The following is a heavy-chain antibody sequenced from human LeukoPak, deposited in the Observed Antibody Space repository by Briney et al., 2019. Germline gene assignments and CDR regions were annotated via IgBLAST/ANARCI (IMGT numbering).Heavy chain of an antibody. V-gene: IGHV4-39*01. CDR2: IYYSGST. J-gene: IGHJ4*02. D-gene: IGHD6-19*01. CDR3: ARSVASNSSGWYYCDY. Sequence: SETLSLTCTVSGGSISSRSYYWGWIRQPPGKGLEWIGSIYYSGSTYYSPSLKSRVTISVDTSKNQFSLKLSSVTAADTAVYYCARSVASNSSGWYYCDYWGQGTLVTVSS. CDR1: GGSISSRSYY.